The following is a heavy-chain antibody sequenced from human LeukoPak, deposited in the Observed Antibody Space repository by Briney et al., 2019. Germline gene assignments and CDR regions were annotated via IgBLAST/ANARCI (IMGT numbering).Heavy chain of an antibody. Sequence: PGGSLRLSCAASGFTFSSYAMHWVRQAPGKGLEWVAVISYDGSNKYYADSVKGRFTISRDNSKNTPYLQMNSLRAEDTAVYYCARDRYGDYGDFDYWSQGTLVTVSS. D-gene: IGHD4-17*01. J-gene: IGHJ4*02. V-gene: IGHV3-30-3*01. CDR2: ISYDGSNK. CDR1: GFTFSSYA. CDR3: ARDRYGDYGDFDY.